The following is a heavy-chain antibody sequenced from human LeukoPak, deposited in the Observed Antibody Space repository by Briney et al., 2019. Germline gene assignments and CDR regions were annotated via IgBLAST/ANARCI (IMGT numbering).Heavy chain of an antibody. J-gene: IGHJ3*02. CDR3: AREWERYYYDSSGENAFDI. CDR2: ISAYNGNT. Sequence: ASAKVSCKASGYTFTSYGISWVRQAPGQGLEWMGWISAYNGNTNYAQKLQGRVTMTTDTSTSTAYMELRSLRSDDTAVYYCAREWERYYYDSSGENAFDIWGQGTMVTVSS. V-gene: IGHV1-18*01. CDR1: GYTFTSYG. D-gene: IGHD3-22*01.